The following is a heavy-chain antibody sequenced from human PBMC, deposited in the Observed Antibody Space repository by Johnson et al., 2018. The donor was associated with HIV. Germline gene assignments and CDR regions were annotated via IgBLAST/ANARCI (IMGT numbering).Heavy chain of an antibody. Sequence: VQLVESGGDLEQPGGSLRLSCAASGFRFSSHAMIWVRQAPGKGLEWVSGINWNGGSTGYVDSVKGRFTISRDNVKRSLYLQMNSLRVEDTALYYCARVRTGDSSGYHDAFDIWGQGTMVTVSS. J-gene: IGHJ3*02. CDR3: ARVRTGDSSGYHDAFDI. CDR1: GFRFSSHA. CDR2: INWNGGST. V-gene: IGHV3-20*04. D-gene: IGHD3-22*01.